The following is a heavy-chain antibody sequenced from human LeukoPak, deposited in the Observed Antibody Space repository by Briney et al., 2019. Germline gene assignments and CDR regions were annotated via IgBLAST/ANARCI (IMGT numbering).Heavy chain of an antibody. CDR3: AKDLYCSSTSCSDY. Sequence: GGSLRLSCAASGFTFSSYGMSWVRQAPGKGLEWVSAISGSGGSTYYADSVKGRFTISRDNSKNTLYLQMNSLRAEDTAVYYCAKDLYCSSTSCSDYWGQGTLVTVSS. CDR2: ISGSGGST. V-gene: IGHV3-23*01. D-gene: IGHD2-2*01. CDR1: GFTFSSYG. J-gene: IGHJ4*02.